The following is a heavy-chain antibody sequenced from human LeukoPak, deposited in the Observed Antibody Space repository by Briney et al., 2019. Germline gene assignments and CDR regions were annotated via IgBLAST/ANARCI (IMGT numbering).Heavy chain of an antibody. CDR3: ARAPREAILTGYFLGFDY. J-gene: IGHJ4*02. V-gene: IGHV4-34*01. Sequence: SETLSLTCAVYGGSFSGYYWSWIRQPPGKGLEWIGEINHSGSTNYNPSLKSRVTISVDTSKKQFSLKLSSVTAADTAVYYCARAPREAILTGYFLGFDYWGQGTLVTVSS. D-gene: IGHD3-9*01. CDR1: GGSFSGYY. CDR2: INHSGST.